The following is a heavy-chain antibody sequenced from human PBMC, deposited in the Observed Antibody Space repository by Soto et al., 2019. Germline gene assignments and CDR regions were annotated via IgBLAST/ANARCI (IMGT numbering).Heavy chain of an antibody. D-gene: IGHD1-1*01. CDR2: ISAHNGNT. V-gene: IGHV1-18*01. CDR3: ARGRYGDY. Sequence: QVHLVQSGAEVKKPGASVKVSCQASGYAFTTYGITWVRQAPGQGLEWMGWISAHNGNTNYAQKLQGRVTVTRDTSTGTAYMELRSLRSDDTAMYYCARGRYGDYWGQGALVTVSS. CDR1: GYAFTTYG. J-gene: IGHJ4*02.